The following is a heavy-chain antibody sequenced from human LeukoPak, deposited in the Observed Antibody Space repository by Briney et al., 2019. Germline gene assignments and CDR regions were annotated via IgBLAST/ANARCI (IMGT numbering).Heavy chain of an antibody. CDR2: IIPILGIA. CDR3: ARDGITTVPHYYYGMDV. Sequence: ASVKVSCKASGGTFSSYAISCVRQAPGQGLEWMGRIIPILGIANYAQKFQGRVTITADKSTSTAYMELSSLRSEDTAVYYCARDGITTVPHYYYGMDVWGQGTTVTVSS. D-gene: IGHD4-4*01. CDR1: GGTFSSYA. V-gene: IGHV1-69*04. J-gene: IGHJ6*02.